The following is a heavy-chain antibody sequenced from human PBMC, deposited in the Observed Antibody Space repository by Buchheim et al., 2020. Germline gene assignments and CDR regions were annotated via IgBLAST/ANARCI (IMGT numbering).Heavy chain of an antibody. CDR2: INHSGST. CDR1: GGSFSGYY. J-gene: IGHJ3*02. Sequence: QVQLLQWGAGLLQPSETLSLTCAVYGGSFSGYYWSWIRQPPGKGLEWIGEINHSGSTNYNPSPKSRVTISADTSKNQFSLQLSSVTAADTAVYYCARDSYNNDAFDIWGQGT. CDR3: ARDSYNNDAFDI. V-gene: IGHV4-34*01. D-gene: IGHD1-14*01.